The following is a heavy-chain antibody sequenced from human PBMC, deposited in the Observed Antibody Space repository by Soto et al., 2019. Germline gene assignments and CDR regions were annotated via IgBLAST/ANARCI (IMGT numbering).Heavy chain of an antibody. Sequence: VQLMQSGAEVKKPGSSVKVSCKASGGTFSSHSINWVRQAPGQGLEWMGGVISLFGTANYAHNFQGRVTITADQSTSTASLELNTLRSDDTAVYYCAREVGYGDFSAALLDWGQGTLVTVPS. CDR1: GGTFSSHS. J-gene: IGHJ4*02. V-gene: IGHV1-69*01. CDR3: AREVGYGDFSAALLD. D-gene: IGHD4-17*01. CDR2: VISLFGTA.